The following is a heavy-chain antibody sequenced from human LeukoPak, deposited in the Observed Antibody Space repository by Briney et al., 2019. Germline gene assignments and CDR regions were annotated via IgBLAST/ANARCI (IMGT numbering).Heavy chain of an antibody. CDR2: INHSGRT. D-gene: IGHD4/OR15-4a*01. Sequence: SETLSLTCAVYGGSFSGYYWSWIRRPPGKGLEWIGEINHSGRTNYNPSLKSRVTISVDTSKNQFSLKLSSVTAADTAVYYCARQNYGAAPLRYWGQGTLVTVSS. V-gene: IGHV4-34*01. J-gene: IGHJ4*02. CDR1: GGSFSGYY. CDR3: ARQNYGAAPLRY.